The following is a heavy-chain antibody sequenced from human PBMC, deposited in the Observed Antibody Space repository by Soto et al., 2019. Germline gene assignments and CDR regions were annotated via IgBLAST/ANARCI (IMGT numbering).Heavy chain of an antibody. V-gene: IGHV3-21*01. CDR2: ITTSSAYI. J-gene: IGHJ5*02. D-gene: IGHD2-21*01. Sequence: EVQLVEYGGGLVKPGGSLRLSCAASGFTFNTYDMNWVRQAPGKGLEWVSSITTSSAYIYYADSLKGRITISRDNAKNSLSLQLNSLRAEDMAVYYCVRSGTARLLRHSSFDTWGQGTLVTVSS. CDR3: VRSGTARLLRHSSFDT. CDR1: GFTFNTYD.